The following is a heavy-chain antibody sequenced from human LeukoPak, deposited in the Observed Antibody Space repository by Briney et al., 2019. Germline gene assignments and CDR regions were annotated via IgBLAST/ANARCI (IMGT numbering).Heavy chain of an antibody. CDR2: IIPIFGTA. CDR1: GYTFTSYG. CDR3: ARVQSTYYDFWSAQRQAFDI. Sequence: SVKVSCKASGYTFTSYGISWVRQAPGQGLEWMGGIIPIFGTANYAQKFQGRVTITADESTSTAYMELSSLRSEDTAVYYCARVQSTYYDFWSAQRQAFDIWGQGTMVTVSS. D-gene: IGHD3-3*01. V-gene: IGHV1-69*13. J-gene: IGHJ3*02.